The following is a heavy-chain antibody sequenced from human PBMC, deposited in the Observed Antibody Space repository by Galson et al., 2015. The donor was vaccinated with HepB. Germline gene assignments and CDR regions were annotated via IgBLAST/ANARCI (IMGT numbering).Heavy chain of an antibody. Sequence: SVKVSCKASGYTFTSYYMHWVRQAPGQGLEWMGIINPSGGSTSYAQKFQGRVTMTRDTSTSTVYMELSSLRSEDTAVYYCARDSALSSSWLGDFDYWGQGTLVTVSS. D-gene: IGHD6-13*01. V-gene: IGHV1-46*03. CDR2: INPSGGST. J-gene: IGHJ4*02. CDR1: GYTFTSYY. CDR3: ARDSALSSSWLGDFDY.